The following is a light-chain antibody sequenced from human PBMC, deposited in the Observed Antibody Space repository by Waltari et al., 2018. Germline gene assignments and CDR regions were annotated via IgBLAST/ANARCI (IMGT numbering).Light chain of an antibody. CDR3: CSYAGSSTFYV. CDR1: RRAVGSYIL. J-gene: IGLJ1*01. V-gene: IGLV2-23*01. Sequence: QSALTQPASVSGSPGQSLTTSCTGTRRAVGSYILCSCYQKYPGKAPKLMIYEGSKRPSGVSNRFSGSKSGNTASLTISGLQAEDEADYYCCSYAGSSTFYVFGTGTKVTVL. CDR2: EGS.